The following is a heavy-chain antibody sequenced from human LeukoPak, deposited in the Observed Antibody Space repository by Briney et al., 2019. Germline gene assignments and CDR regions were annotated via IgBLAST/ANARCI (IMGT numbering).Heavy chain of an antibody. CDR2: ISGSGGST. Sequence: GGSLRLSCAASGFTFSSYAMSWVRQAPGKGLEWVSAISGSGGSTYYADPVKGRFTISRDNSKNTLYLRMNSLRAEDTAVYYCAKDQHDSSGYGPGGMDVWGQGTTVTVSS. D-gene: IGHD3-22*01. CDR1: GFTFSSYA. V-gene: IGHV3-23*01. J-gene: IGHJ6*02. CDR3: AKDQHDSSGYGPGGMDV.